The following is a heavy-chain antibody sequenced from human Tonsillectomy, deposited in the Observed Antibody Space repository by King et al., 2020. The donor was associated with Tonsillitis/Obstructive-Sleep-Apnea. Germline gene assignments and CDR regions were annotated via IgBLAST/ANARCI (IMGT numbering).Heavy chain of an antibody. CDR1: GFTFSSYG. V-gene: IGHV3-33*01. J-gene: IGHJ4*02. Sequence: VQLVESGGGVVQPGRSLRLSCAASGFTFSSYGMHWVRQAPGKGLEWVAVIWYDGSNKYYADSVKGRFTISRDNSKNTLYLQMNSLRAEDTAVYYCARVGCCSSTSCLGLDYWGQGTLLTVSS. CDR3: ARVGCCSSTSCLGLDY. CDR2: IWYDGSNK. D-gene: IGHD2-2*01.